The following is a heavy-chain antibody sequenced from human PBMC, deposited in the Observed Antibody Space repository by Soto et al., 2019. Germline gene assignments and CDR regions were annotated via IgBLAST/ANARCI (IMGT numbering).Heavy chain of an antibody. D-gene: IGHD6-19*01. J-gene: IGHJ4*02. Sequence: SQTLSLTCAISGDSVSDNSAAWDWIRQSPSRGLEWLGRTYYRSKWYNDYAGSVKSRITVTPDTSKNQFSLHLSSVTPEDTAVYYCARELPYYVSSDRYLAYWGKGALVTAPQ. CDR2: TYYRSKWYN. V-gene: IGHV6-1*01. CDR3: ARELPYYVSSDRYLAY. CDR1: GDSVSDNSAA.